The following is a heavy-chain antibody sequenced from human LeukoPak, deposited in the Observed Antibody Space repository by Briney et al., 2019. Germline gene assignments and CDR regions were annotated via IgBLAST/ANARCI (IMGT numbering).Heavy chain of an antibody. D-gene: IGHD6-13*01. CDR3: ARGYSSSWTYFDY. CDR1: GGSISNYW. V-gene: IGHV4-59*01. Sequence: PSVTLSLTCTVSGGSISNYWWSWIRQPPGKGLEWIGYVFDSGGTNYNPSLKSRVTISVDTSKKQFSLKLSSVTAADTAVYYCARGYSSSWTYFDYWGQGTLVTVSS. J-gene: IGHJ4*02. CDR2: VFDSGGT.